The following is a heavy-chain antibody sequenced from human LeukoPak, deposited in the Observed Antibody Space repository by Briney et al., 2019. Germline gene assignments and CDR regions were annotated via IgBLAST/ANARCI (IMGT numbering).Heavy chain of an antibody. CDR3: TRDSPFGGY. D-gene: IGHD3-10*01. Sequence: GGSLRLSCAASGFTFSSYWMSWVRQAPGKGLEWVANIKQDGSEKNYLDSLKGRFTISRDNAKNSLYLQMNSLRAEDTAVYCCTRDSPFGGYWGQGTLVTVSS. CDR2: IKQDGSEK. CDR1: GFTFSSYW. V-gene: IGHV3-7*03. J-gene: IGHJ4*02.